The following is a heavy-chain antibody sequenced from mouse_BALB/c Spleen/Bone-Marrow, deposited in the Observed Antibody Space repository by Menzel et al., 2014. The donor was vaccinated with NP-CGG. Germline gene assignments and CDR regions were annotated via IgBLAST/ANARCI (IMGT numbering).Heavy chain of an antibody. CDR2: IWWDDDK. CDR1: GFSLSTSGMG. J-gene: IGHJ4*01. Sequence: QVQLQQSGPGILKPSQTLSLTCSFSGFSLSTSGMGVGWIRQPSGKGLEWLALIWWDDDKYYNPSLKSQFTISKDTSRNQVFLKITSVDTADTATYYCARYDGYYYYTMDYWGQGTSVTVSS. V-gene: IGHV8-8*01. CDR3: ARYDGYYYYTMDY. D-gene: IGHD2-3*01.